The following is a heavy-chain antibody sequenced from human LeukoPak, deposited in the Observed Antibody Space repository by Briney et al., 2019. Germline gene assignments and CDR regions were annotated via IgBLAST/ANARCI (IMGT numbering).Heavy chain of an antibody. CDR1: GFTFSSYA. Sequence: PGGSLRLSCAASGFTFSSYAMSWVRQAPGKGLEWVSAISGSGGSTYYADPVKGRFTISRDNSKNTLYLQMNSLRAEDTAVYYCVKAQSGYVVVVAADDYWGQGTLVTVSS. V-gene: IGHV3-23*01. J-gene: IGHJ4*02. CDR2: ISGSGGST. D-gene: IGHD2-15*01. CDR3: VKAQSGYVVVVAADDY.